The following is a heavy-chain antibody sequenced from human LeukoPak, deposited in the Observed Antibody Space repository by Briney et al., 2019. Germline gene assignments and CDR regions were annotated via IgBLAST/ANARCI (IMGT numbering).Heavy chain of an antibody. D-gene: IGHD5-18*01. V-gene: IGHV1-18*04. CDR3: ARDQVQLWLGDY. CDR1: GYTFTSYG. Sequence: ASVKVSCKASGYTFTSYGISWVRQAPGQGLEWMGWISAYNGNTNYAQKLQGRVTMTTDTPTSTAYMELRSLRSDDTAVYYCARDQVQLWLGDYWGQGTLVTVSS. J-gene: IGHJ4*02. CDR2: ISAYNGNT.